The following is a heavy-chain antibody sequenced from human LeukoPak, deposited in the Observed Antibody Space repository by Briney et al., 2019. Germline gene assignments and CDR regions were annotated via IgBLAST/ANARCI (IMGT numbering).Heavy chain of an antibody. J-gene: IGHJ3*02. V-gene: IGHV1-69*06. CDR1: GGAFSSYA. CDR3: ASDLADAFDI. CDR2: IIPIFGTA. Sequence: SVKVSCKASGGAFSSYAISWVRQAPGQGLEWMGGIIPIFGTANYAQKFQGRVTITADKSTSAAYMELSSLRSEDTAVYYCASDLADAFDIWGQGTMVTVSS. D-gene: IGHD3-16*01.